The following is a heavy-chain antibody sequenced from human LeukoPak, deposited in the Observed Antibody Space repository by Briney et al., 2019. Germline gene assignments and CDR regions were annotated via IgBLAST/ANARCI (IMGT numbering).Heavy chain of an antibody. D-gene: IGHD3-22*01. CDR2: ISAYNGNT. V-gene: IGHV1-18*01. J-gene: IGHJ3*02. CDR1: GYTFTSYG. CDR3: AREGDSSGYYRDAFDI. Sequence: ASVKVSCKASGYTFTSYGISWVRQAPGQGLEWMGWISAYNGNTNYAQKLQGRVTMTTDTSTSTAYVELRSLRSDDTAVYYCAREGDSSGYYRDAFDIWGQGTMVTVSS.